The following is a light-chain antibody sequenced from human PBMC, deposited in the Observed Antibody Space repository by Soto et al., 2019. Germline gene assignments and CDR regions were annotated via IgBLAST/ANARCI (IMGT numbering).Light chain of an antibody. CDR2: GAS. J-gene: IGKJ2*01. CDR3: QQYNNWPRT. Sequence: EVVMTQSPATLSVSPGDGATLSCRASQSVSSNLAWYQQKPGQAPRLLIYGASTRATGIPARFTGSGSGTEFTLTISSLQSEDFAVYSCQQYNNWPRTFGQGTKLEIK. V-gene: IGKV3-15*01. CDR1: QSVSSN.